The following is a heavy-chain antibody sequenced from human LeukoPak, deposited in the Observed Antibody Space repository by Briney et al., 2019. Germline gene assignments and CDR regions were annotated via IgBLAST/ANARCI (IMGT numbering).Heavy chain of an antibody. J-gene: IGHJ4*02. V-gene: IGHV3-21*01. Sequence: GGSLRLSCAASGFTFSSYSMNWFRQAPGKGLEWVSSISSSSSYIYYADSVKGRFTISRDNAKNSLYLQMNSLRAEDTAVYYCARDSSGWTFDYWGQGTLVTVSS. D-gene: IGHD6-19*01. CDR1: GFTFSSYS. CDR3: ARDSSGWTFDY. CDR2: ISSSSSYI.